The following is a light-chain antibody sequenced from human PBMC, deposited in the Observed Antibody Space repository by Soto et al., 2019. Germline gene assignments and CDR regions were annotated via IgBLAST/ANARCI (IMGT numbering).Light chain of an antibody. J-gene: IGKJ1*01. V-gene: IGKV1-6*01. Sequence: AIQMTQSPSSLSASVGDRVTITCRSSQGIRNDLGWYQQKSGKAPKLLIYAASSLQSGVPSRFSGSGSGTDFTLTISRLQPEDFATYYCLQDYNYPRTCGQGTKGDNK. CDR3: LQDYNYPRT. CDR1: QGIRND. CDR2: AAS.